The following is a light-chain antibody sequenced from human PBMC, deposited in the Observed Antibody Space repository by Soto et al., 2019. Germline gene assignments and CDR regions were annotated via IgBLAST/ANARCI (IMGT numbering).Light chain of an antibody. CDR1: QGIDNF. Sequence: DFQMTQSPSSLSASVGDRVTITCRASQGIDNFLAWYQQKPGKVPQLLIYAASTLQSGVPSRFSGGGSGTYFTLTISSLQPEDVATYYCQKYNGALRPFGQGTKVEI. CDR2: AAS. J-gene: IGKJ1*01. V-gene: IGKV1-27*01. CDR3: QKYNGALRP.